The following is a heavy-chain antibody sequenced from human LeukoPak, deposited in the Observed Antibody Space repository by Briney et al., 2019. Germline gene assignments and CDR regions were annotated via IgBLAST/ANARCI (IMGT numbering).Heavy chain of an antibody. Sequence: PSETLSLTCTVSGGSISSYYWSWIRQPPGKGLEWIGYIYYSGSTNYNPSLKSRVTISVDTSKNQFSLKLSSVTAADTAVYYCARDVREGHYDSSGYYTDYWGQGTLVTVSS. J-gene: IGHJ4*02. D-gene: IGHD3-22*01. CDR2: IYYSGST. CDR1: GGSISSYY. V-gene: IGHV4-59*01. CDR3: ARDVREGHYDSSGYYTDY.